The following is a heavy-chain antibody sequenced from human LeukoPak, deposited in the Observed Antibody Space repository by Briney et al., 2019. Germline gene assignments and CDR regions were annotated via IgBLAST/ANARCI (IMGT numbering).Heavy chain of an antibody. CDR1: GYTLTELS. CDR3: ARGAAEGSYYYYGMDV. D-gene: IGHD6-25*01. J-gene: IGHJ6*02. Sequence: ASVEVSCKVSGYTLTELSMHWVRQAPGKGLEWMGGFDPEDGETIYAQKFQGRVTMTEDTSTETAYMELSSLRSEDTAVYYCARGAAEGSYYYYGMDVWGQGTTVTVSS. V-gene: IGHV1-24*01. CDR2: FDPEDGET.